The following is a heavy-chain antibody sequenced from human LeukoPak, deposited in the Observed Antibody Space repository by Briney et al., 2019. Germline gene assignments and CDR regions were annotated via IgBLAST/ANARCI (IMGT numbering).Heavy chain of an antibody. CDR1: GYSFTSYW. J-gene: IGHJ4*02. Sequence: GESLKISCKGSGYSFTSYWTGWVRQMPGKGLEWMGIIYPGDSDTRYSPSFQGQVTISADKSISTAHLQWSSLKASDTAMYYCARGALGYCSSTSCYNFDYWGQGTLVTVSS. CDR2: IYPGDSDT. CDR3: ARGALGYCSSTSCYNFDY. V-gene: IGHV5-51*01. D-gene: IGHD2-2*01.